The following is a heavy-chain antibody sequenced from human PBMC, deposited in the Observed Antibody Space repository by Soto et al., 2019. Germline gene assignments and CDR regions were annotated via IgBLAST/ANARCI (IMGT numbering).Heavy chain of an antibody. D-gene: IGHD3-3*01. CDR1: GFTFSSYG. CDR2: ISYDGSKK. V-gene: IGHV3-30*18. Sequence: QVQLVESGGGVVQPGRSLRLSCAASGFTFSSYGMHWVRQAPGKGLEWVAVISYDGSKKYYADSVKGRFTISRDNFKNTLYQQMNSLRAEDTAVYYCANGDFWSGYYYGPQYYDYGMDVWGQGTTVTVSS. J-gene: IGHJ6*02. CDR3: ANGDFWSGYYYGPQYYDYGMDV.